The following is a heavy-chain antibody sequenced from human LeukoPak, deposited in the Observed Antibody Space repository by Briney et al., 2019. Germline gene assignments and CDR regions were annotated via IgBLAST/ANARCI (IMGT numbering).Heavy chain of an antibody. CDR3: ARLAAAGKGGLDY. Sequence: SETLSLTCTVSGGSISSGSYYWSWIRQAAGKGLVWIGRIYTSGSTNYNPTLKSRVTISVDTSKNQFSLKLSSVTAADTAVYYCARLAAAGKGGLDYWGQGTLVTVSS. D-gene: IGHD6-13*01. V-gene: IGHV4-61*02. CDR1: GGSISSGSYY. J-gene: IGHJ4*02. CDR2: IYTSGST.